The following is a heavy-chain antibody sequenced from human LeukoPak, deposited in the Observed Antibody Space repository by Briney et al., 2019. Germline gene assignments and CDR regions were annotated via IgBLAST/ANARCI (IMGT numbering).Heavy chain of an antibody. Sequence: ASVKVSCKTSGYTFTNYGVAWVRQAPGQGLEWMGWISAYNGNTNYTQKLQGRITMTTDTSTSTAYMELRSLRSDDTAVYYCARAGAVASTTGPPQAVFDYWGQGTLVTVSS. CDR1: GYTFTNYG. J-gene: IGHJ4*02. CDR3: ARAGAVASTTGPPQAVFDY. V-gene: IGHV1-18*01. CDR2: ISAYNGNT. D-gene: IGHD1-1*01.